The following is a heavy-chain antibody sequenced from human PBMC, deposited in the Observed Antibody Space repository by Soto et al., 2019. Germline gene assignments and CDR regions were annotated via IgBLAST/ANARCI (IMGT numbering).Heavy chain of an antibody. D-gene: IGHD6-13*01. CDR2: IYYSGST. J-gene: IGHJ6*02. Sequence: SETLSLTCTVSGGSISSGDYYWSWIRQPPGKGLEWIGYIYYSGSTYYNPSLKSRVTISVDTSKNQFSLKLSSVTAADTAVYYCARVPIAAATVPPLQAAIYYYYYGMDGWGQGTTVTVAS. CDR1: GGSISSGDYY. CDR3: ARVPIAAATVPPLQAAIYYYYYGMDG. V-gene: IGHV4-30-4*01.